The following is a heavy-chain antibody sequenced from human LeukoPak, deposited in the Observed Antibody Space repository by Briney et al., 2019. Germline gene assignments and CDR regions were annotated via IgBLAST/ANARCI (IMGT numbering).Heavy chain of an antibody. D-gene: IGHD3-10*01. V-gene: IGHV3-53*01. CDR2: IYSGGST. CDR1: GFTVSSNY. Sequence: PGGSLRLFCAASGFTVSSNYMSWVRQAPGKGLEWVSVIYSGGSTYYADSVKGRFTISRDNSKNTLYLQMNGLRAEDTAVYYCARDGRGENWFDPWGQGTLVTVSS. CDR3: ARDGRGENWFDP. J-gene: IGHJ5*02.